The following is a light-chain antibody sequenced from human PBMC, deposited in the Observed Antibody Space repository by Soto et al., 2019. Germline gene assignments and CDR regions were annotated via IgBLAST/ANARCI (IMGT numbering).Light chain of an antibody. CDR1: QSISSW. CDR2: DAS. Sequence: DIQMTQSPSTLSASVGDRVTITCRASQSISSWLAWYQQKQGKAPKLLIYDASSLESGVPSRFSGSGSGTEFTLTISSLQPDDFAPYYCQQYNSYSLAFGQGTKVEIK. J-gene: IGKJ1*01. CDR3: QQYNSYSLA. V-gene: IGKV1-5*01.